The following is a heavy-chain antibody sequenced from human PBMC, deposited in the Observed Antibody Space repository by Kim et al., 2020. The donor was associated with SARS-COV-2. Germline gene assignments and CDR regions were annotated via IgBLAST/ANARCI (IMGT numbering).Heavy chain of an antibody. Sequence: GGSLRLSCAASGFTFSSYGMHWVRQAPGKGLEWVAVISYDGSNKYYADSVKGRFTISRDNSKNTLYLQMNSLRAEDTVVYYCAKDHSYSGSSKGPLDYWG. CDR2: ISYDGSNK. J-gene: IGHJ4*01. V-gene: IGHV3-30*18. D-gene: IGHD1-26*01. CDR1: GFTFSSYG. CDR3: AKDHSYSGSSKGPLDY.